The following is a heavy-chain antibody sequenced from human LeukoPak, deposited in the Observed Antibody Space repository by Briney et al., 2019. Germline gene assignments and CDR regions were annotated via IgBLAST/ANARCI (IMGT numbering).Heavy chain of an antibody. CDR1: GSSISSGGYY. J-gene: IGHJ5*02. CDR2: IYYSGST. Sequence: SETLSLTCTVSGSSISSGGYYWSWIRQHPGKGLEWIGYIYYSGSTYYNPSLKSRVTISVDTSKNQFSLKLSSVTAADTAVYYCARGAVGATIKSVWFDPWGQGTLVTVSS. V-gene: IGHV4-31*03. D-gene: IGHD1-26*01. CDR3: ARGAVGATIKSVWFDP.